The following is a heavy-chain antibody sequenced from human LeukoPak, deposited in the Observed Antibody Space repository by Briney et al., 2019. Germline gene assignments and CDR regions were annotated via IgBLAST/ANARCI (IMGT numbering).Heavy chain of an antibody. J-gene: IGHJ6*02. CDR3: ARHGSLSVVVVPAAIMDGMDV. V-gene: IGHV5-51*01. Sequence: GESLKISCKGSGYSFTSYWIGWVRQMPGNGLEWMGIIYPGDSDTRYSPSFQGQVTISADKSISTAYLQWSSLKASDTAMYYCARHGSLSVVVVPAAIMDGMDVWGQGTTVTVSS. CDR1: GYSFTSYW. D-gene: IGHD2-2*01. CDR2: IYPGDSDT.